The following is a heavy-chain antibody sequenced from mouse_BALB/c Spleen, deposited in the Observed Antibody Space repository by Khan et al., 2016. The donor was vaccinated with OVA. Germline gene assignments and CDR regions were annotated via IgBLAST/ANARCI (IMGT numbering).Heavy chain of an antibody. CDR3: ARPPYFAYVMVY. V-gene: IGHV9-3-1*01. D-gene: IGHD2-10*01. Sequence: QVQLKESGPELKKPGETVKISCKASGYTFTNFGMNWVKQAPGKGLKWMGWINTYTGEPTYADDFKGRFAFSLETSASTAYLQISNLKNEDTATYFCARPPYFAYVMVYWGQGTSVTVSS. CDR1: GYTFTNFG. CDR2: INTYTGEP. J-gene: IGHJ4*01.